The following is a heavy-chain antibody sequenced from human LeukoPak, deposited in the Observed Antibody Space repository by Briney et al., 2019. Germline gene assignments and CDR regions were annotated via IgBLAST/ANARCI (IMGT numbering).Heavy chain of an antibody. CDR1: GFTFSSYG. V-gene: IGHV3-30*02. D-gene: IGHD1-14*01. CDR2: IRYDGSNK. CDR3: AKDLAPTDFGIHSGNFDY. J-gene: IGHJ4*02. Sequence: GGSLRLSCAASGFTFSSYGMHWVRQAPGKGLGWVAFIRYDGSNKYYADSVKGRFTISRDNSKNTLYPQITSLTAEDTAVYYCAKDLAPTDFGIHSGNFDYWGQGTLVTVSS.